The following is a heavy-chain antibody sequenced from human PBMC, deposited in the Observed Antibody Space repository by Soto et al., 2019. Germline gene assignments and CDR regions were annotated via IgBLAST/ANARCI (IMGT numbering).Heavy chain of an antibody. D-gene: IGHD3-3*01. CDR3: AKGNDFWSGYYYYYYMDV. CDR1: GFTFSSYA. V-gene: IGHV3-23*01. CDR2: ISGSGGST. Sequence: GGSLRLSCAASGFTFSSYAMSWVRQAPGKGLEWVSAISGSGGSTYYADSVKGRFTISRDNSKNTLYLQMNSLRAEDTALYYCAKGNDFWSGYYYYYYMDVWGKGTTVTVSS. J-gene: IGHJ6*03.